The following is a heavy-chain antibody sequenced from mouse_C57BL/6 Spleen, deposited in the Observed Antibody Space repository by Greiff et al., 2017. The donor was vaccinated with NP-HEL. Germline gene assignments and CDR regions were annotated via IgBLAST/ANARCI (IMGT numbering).Heavy chain of an antibody. Sequence: EVMLVESGGGLVKPGGSLKLSCAASGFTFSDYGMHWVRQAPEKGLEWVAYISSGSSTIYYADTVKGRFTISRDNAKNTLFLQMTSLRSEDTAMYYCARIYYYGSSYGNYAMDYWGQGTSVTVSS. CDR3: ARIYYYGSSYGNYAMDY. CDR2: ISSGSSTI. D-gene: IGHD1-1*01. V-gene: IGHV5-17*01. CDR1: GFTFSDYG. J-gene: IGHJ4*01.